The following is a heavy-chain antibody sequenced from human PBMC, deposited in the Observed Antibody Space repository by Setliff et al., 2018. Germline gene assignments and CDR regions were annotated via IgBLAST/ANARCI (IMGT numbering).Heavy chain of an antibody. Sequence: SETLSLTCTVPGGSISDNGYFWGWVRQPPGKGLEWIGNIYFGGNTYFNPSFKSRVTMSIDTSNSQFSLKLSSVTAADTAVYYCARLPNYVWGSPVDYWGQGTLVTVSS. J-gene: IGHJ4*02. D-gene: IGHD3-16*01. CDR2: IYFGGNT. CDR3: ARLPNYVWGSPVDY. V-gene: IGHV4-39*01. CDR1: GGSISDNGYF.